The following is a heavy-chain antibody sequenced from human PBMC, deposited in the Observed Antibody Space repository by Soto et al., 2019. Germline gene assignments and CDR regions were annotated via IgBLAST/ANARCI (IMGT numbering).Heavy chain of an antibody. CDR2: IYPGDSDT. V-gene: IGHV5-51*01. CDR3: ARGPIAVAGRYHYGMDV. J-gene: IGHJ6*02. CDR1: GYSFTSYW. Sequence: GESLKISCKGSGYSFTSYWIGWVRQMPGKGLEWMGIIYPGDSDTRYSPSFQGQVTISADKSISTAYLQWSSLKASDTAMYYCARGPIAVAGRYHYGMDVWGQGTTVTVSS. D-gene: IGHD6-19*01.